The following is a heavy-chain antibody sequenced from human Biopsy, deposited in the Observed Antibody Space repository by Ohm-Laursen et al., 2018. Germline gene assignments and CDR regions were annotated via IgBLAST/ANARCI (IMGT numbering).Heavy chain of an antibody. Sequence: GTLSLTCTVSGGSISGYHWSWIRKSPGKGLEWLAYISYTGGTASNPSLNGRVTMSLDTPKNQFSLKLNSVTAADTAVYFCARDSRGGHLNTTLITGKNLDSWGQGILVTVSS. D-gene: IGHD3-16*01. CDR2: ISYTGGT. V-gene: IGHV4-59*01. CDR3: ARDSRGGHLNTTLITGKNLDS. CDR1: GGSISGYH. J-gene: IGHJ4*02.